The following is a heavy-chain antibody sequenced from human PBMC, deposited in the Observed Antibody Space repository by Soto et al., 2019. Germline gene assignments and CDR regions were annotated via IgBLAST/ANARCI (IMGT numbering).Heavy chain of an antibody. J-gene: IGHJ5*02. CDR1: GGSISSGGYY. CDR3: ARGRGPRYCSGGSCYAGWFDP. V-gene: IGHV4-31*03. D-gene: IGHD2-15*01. CDR2: IYYSGST. Sequence: QVQLQESGPGLVKPSQTLSLTCTVSGGSISSGGYYWSWIRQHPGKGLEWIGYIYYSGSTYYNPSLKSRVTISVDTSKNQFSLKLSSVTAADTAVYYCARGRGPRYCSGGSCYAGWFDPWGQGTLVTVSS.